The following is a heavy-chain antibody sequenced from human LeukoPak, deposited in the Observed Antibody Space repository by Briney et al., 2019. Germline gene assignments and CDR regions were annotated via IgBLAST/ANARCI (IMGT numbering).Heavy chain of an antibody. Sequence: GGSLRLSCTASGFTFGDYAMSWVRQAPGKGLEWVGFIRSKAYGGTTENAASVKGRFTISRDDSKSIAYLQMNSLKTEDTAVYYCTRFQLAPYYYGMDVWGQGTTVTVSS. CDR2: IRSKAYGGTT. CDR1: GFTFGDYA. CDR3: TRFQLAPYYYGMDV. D-gene: IGHD2-2*01. V-gene: IGHV3-49*04. J-gene: IGHJ6*02.